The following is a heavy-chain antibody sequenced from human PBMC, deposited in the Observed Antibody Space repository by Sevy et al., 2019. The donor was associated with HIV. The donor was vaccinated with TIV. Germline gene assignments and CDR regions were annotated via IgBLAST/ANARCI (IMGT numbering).Heavy chain of an antibody. V-gene: IGHV3-13*01. J-gene: IGHJ6*03. CDR2: IGTAGDT. CDR3: ARAPPPYSSSWYYSYYYYYMDV. D-gene: IGHD6-13*01. CDR1: GFTFSSYD. Sequence: GGSLRLSCAASGFTFSSYDMHWVRQATGKGLEWVSAIGTAGDTYYPGSVKGRFTISRENAKNSLYLQMNSLRAGDTAVYYCARAPPPYSSSWYYSYYYYYMDVWGKGTTVTVSS.